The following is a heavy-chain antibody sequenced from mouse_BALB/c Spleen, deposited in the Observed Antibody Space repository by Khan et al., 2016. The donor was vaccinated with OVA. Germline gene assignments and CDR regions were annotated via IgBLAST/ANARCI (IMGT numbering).Heavy chain of an antibody. CDR1: GYTFSSYW. CDR3: ARDRIDY. J-gene: IGHJ2*01. V-gene: IGHV1-7*01. CDR2: INPTSGYT. Sequence: VPLQQPGAEQAKPGASVKMSCKTSGYTFSSYWMHWVKQRPGQGLEWIGYINPTSGYTEYNEKFKDKATLSADKSSSTAYMQLTSLTSEDSAVYYCARDRIDYWGQGTTLTVSS.